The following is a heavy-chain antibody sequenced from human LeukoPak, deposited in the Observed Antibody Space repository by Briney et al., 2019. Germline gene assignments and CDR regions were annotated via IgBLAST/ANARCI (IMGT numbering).Heavy chain of an antibody. Sequence: GASVKVSCKASGYTFTSYDINWVRQATGQGLEWMGWMNPNSGNTGYAQKFQGRVTMTRNTSISTAYMELSSLRSEDTAVYYCARLEWLSRGYYYYMDVWGKGTMVTVSS. V-gene: IGHV1-8*01. D-gene: IGHD3-3*01. CDR2: MNPNSGNT. CDR1: GYTFTSYD. J-gene: IGHJ6*03. CDR3: ARLEWLSRGYYYYMDV.